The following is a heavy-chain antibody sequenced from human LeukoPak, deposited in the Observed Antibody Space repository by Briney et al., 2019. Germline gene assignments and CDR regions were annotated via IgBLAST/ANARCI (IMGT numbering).Heavy chain of an antibody. CDR3: VKDYSTIPAAANPLFDY. D-gene: IGHD6-13*01. J-gene: IGHJ4*02. CDR1: GFTFSSYA. CDR2: ITGWGDTT. Sequence: PGGSLRLSCAASGFTFSSYAVTWVRQAPGKGVEGVSGITGWGDTTFYADSVNGRFAISRDNSKNPLYLQMHSLKAEDTAVYYCVKDYSTIPAAANPLFDYWGQGALVTVSS. V-gene: IGHV3-23*01.